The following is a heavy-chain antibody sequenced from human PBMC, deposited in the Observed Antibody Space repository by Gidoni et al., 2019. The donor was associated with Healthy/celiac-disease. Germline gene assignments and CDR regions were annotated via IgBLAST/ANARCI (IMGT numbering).Heavy chain of an antibody. CDR1: GFTFSSYS. J-gene: IGHJ3*02. V-gene: IGHV3-48*01. Sequence: EVQLVESGVGLVQPGGSLRLSCAASGFTFSSYSMNWVRQAPGKGLEWVSYISSSSSTIYYADSVKGRFTISRDNAKNSLYLQMNSLRAEDTAVYYCARAKAAFDIWGQGTMVTVSS. CDR3: ARAKAAFDI. CDR2: ISSSSSTI.